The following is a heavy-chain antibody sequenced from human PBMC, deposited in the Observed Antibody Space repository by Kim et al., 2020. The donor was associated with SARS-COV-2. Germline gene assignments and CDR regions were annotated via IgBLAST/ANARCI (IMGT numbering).Heavy chain of an antibody. Sequence: ASVKVSCKASGYTFTSYYMHWVRQAPGQGLEWMGIINPSGGSTSYAQKFQGRVTMTRDTSTSTVYMELSSLRSEDTAVYYCARGGGITIFGVVIPPQLDLDYWGQGTLVTVSS. CDR3: ARGGGITIFGVVIPPQLDLDY. CDR1: GYTFTSYY. D-gene: IGHD3-3*01. V-gene: IGHV1-46*01. J-gene: IGHJ4*02. CDR2: INPSGGST.